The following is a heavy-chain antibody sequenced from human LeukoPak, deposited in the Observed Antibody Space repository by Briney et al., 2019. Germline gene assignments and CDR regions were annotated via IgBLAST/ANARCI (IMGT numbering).Heavy chain of an antibody. CDR3: ARVGVVGAVGLDP. V-gene: IGHV4-4*07. CDR1: GGSLSSYF. D-gene: IGHD1-26*01. Sequence: SETLSLTRTLSGGSLSSYFWSWIRQPAGKGLEWMGRIYTSGSANYNPSLKSRVTMPVDTSKNQFSLKLSSVTAADTAVYYCARVGVVGAVGLDPWGQGTLVTVSS. CDR2: IYTSGSA. J-gene: IGHJ5*02.